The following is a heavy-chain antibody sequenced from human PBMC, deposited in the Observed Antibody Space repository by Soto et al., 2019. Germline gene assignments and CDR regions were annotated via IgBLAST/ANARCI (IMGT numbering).Heavy chain of an antibody. Sequence: GASVKVSCKASGYTFTGYYMHWVRQAPGQGLEWMGWINPNSGGTSYVQKFQGWVTMTRDTSISTAYIELSSLKASDTAMYYCARRGDGYNLYFDYWGQGTLVTVSS. J-gene: IGHJ4*02. CDR3: ARRGDGYNLYFDY. V-gene: IGHV1-2*04. D-gene: IGHD5-12*01. CDR2: INPNSGGT. CDR1: GYTFTGYY.